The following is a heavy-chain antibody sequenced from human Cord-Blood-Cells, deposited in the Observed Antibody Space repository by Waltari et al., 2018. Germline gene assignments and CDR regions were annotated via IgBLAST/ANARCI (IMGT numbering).Heavy chain of an antibody. CDR3: ASEVGDIDY. D-gene: IGHD1-26*01. CDR2: INHSGST. J-gene: IGHJ4*02. CDR1: GGSFSGYY. V-gene: IGHV4-34*01. Sequence: QVQLQQWGAGLLKPSETLSLTCAVYGGSFSGYYWSWIRKHPRKGLEWIGEINHSGSTNYDPSLKSRVTISVDTSKNQFSLKLSAVTAADTAVYYCASEVGDIDYWGQGTLVTVSS.